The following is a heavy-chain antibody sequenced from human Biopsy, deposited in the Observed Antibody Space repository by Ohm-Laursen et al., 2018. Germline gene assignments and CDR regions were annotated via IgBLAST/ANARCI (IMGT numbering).Heavy chain of an antibody. CDR1: GDSVTKYY. Sequence: SETLSLTCTVSGDSVTKYYWSWIRKPPGKGLEWIGHIYYSVMTNYNPSLQSRVSISVDTSRNQVSLTLSSVTAADTAVYYCARDSGILNYGNFKYYHYYGMDVWGQGTKVTVS. V-gene: IGHV4-59*02. CDR2: IYYSVMT. J-gene: IGHJ6*02. D-gene: IGHD4-11*01. CDR3: ARDSGILNYGNFKYYHYYGMDV.